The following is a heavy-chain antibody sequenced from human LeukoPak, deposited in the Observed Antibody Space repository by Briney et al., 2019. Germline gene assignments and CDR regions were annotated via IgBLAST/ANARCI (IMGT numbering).Heavy chain of an antibody. CDR3: ARDVGWDYYDSSGLFDY. CDR1: GGSISSYY. Sequence: SETLSLTCTVSGGSISSYYWSWIRQPPGKGLEWIGYIYYSGSTNYNPSLKSRVTISVDTSKNQFSLKLTSVTAADTAVYYCARDVGWDYYDSSGLFDYWGQGTLVTVSS. D-gene: IGHD3-22*01. J-gene: IGHJ4*02. CDR2: IYYSGST. V-gene: IGHV4-59*01.